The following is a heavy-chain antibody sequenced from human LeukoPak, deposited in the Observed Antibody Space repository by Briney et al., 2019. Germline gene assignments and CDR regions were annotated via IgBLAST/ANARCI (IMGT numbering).Heavy chain of an antibody. CDR3: AREYGKIDPTFDY. J-gene: IGHJ4*02. CDR2: IYYSGRT. CDR1: GGSISSSSYY. Sequence: SETLSLTCTVSGGSISSSSYYWGWIRQPPGKGLEWIGSIYYSGRTYYNPSLKSRVTISVDTSKNQFSLRLGSVAAADTAVYFCAREYGKIDPTFDYWGQGTLVSVSS. D-gene: IGHD4-17*01. V-gene: IGHV4-39*07.